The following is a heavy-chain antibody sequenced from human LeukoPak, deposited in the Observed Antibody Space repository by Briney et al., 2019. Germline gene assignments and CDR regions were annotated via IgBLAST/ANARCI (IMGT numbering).Heavy chain of an antibody. V-gene: IGHV3-30*18. D-gene: IGHD6-13*01. Sequence: HAGGSLRLSCAASGFTFSSYGMHWVRQAPGKGLEWVAVISYDGSNKYYADSVEGRFTISRDNSKNTLYLQMNSLRAEDTAVYYCAKGSSRDFPGDDYWGQGTLVTVSS. J-gene: IGHJ4*02. CDR2: ISYDGSNK. CDR3: AKGSSRDFPGDDY. CDR1: GFTFSSYG.